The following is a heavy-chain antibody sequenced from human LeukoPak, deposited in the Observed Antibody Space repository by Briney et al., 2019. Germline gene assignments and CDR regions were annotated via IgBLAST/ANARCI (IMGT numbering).Heavy chain of an antibody. Sequence: ASVKVSCKASGYTFTSYGISWVRQAPGQGLEWMGWINPNSGDTNYAQKFQGRVTMTRDTSISTAYMELSRLRSDDTAMYYCARDGQGSGQEYSFDYWGQGTLVTVSS. CDR1: GYTFTSYG. CDR2: INPNSGDT. D-gene: IGHD6-19*01. V-gene: IGHV1-2*02. CDR3: ARDGQGSGQEYSFDY. J-gene: IGHJ4*02.